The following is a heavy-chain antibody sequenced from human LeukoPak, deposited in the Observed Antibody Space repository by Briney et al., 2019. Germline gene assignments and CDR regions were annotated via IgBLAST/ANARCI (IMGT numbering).Heavy chain of an antibody. D-gene: IGHD5-18*01. CDR2: IFHTGNT. CDR3: VRRSIYRYADS. J-gene: IGHJ4*02. CDR1: GGSISSYY. V-gene: IGHV4-59*08. Sequence: TSETLSLTCTVSGGSISSYYWGWIRQTPGRGLEWIGYIFHTGNTYYSPSLKSRLTISVDLSKNQLSLELSSVTAADTAVYYCVRRSIYRYADSWGQGTLVTVSS.